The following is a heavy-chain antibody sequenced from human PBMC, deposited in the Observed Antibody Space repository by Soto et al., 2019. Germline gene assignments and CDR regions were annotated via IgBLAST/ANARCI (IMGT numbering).Heavy chain of an antibody. Sequence: GGSLRLSCSASGFTFSIYAMHWVRQAPGKGLEYVSSISTNGGSTDYADSVKGRFTISRDNSKNTVYLQMSSLTVEDTAVYYCVKGEYYYDSSGYYPFDYWGQVTLVTVSS. CDR1: GFTFSIYA. CDR3: VKGEYYYDSSGYYPFDY. V-gene: IGHV3-64D*06. J-gene: IGHJ4*02. D-gene: IGHD3-22*01. CDR2: ISTNGGST.